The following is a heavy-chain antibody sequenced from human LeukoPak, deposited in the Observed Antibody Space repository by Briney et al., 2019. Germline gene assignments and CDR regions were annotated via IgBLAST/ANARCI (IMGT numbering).Heavy chain of an antibody. V-gene: IGHV4-34*01. J-gene: IGHJ6*03. CDR3: ARGYSSSWYPGSYYYYYMDV. Sequence: SETLSLTCAVYGGSFSGYYWSWIRQPPGKGLEWIGEINHSGSTNYNPSLKSRVTISVDTSKNQFSLKLSSVTAADTAVYYCARGYSSSWYPGSYYYYYMDVWGKGTTVTVSS. CDR1: GGSFSGYY. CDR2: INHSGST. D-gene: IGHD6-13*01.